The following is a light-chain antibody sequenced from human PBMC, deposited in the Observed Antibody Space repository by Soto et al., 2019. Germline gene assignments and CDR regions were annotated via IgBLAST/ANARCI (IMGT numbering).Light chain of an antibody. J-gene: IGKJ1*01. CDR2: RAS. CDR1: HSISSW. V-gene: IGKV1-5*03. CDR3: QQYSSSST. Sequence: DIQMTQSPSTLSASIGGRVTITCRASHSISSWLAWYQQKPGKAPKLLIYRASSLQSGVPSRFSGRGSGTEFILTITNLQPDDFATYYCQQYSSSSTCGQGTKVEIK.